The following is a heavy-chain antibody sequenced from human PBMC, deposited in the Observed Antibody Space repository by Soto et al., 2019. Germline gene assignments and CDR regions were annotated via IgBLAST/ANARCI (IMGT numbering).Heavy chain of an antibody. V-gene: IGHV4-4*02. Sequence: QVKLQESGPGLVKPSGTLSLTCAVSGGSISSSNWWSWVRQPPGKGLEWIGEIYHSGNTNYNPSLKSRVTMAVDKSMNQLSLKLSSVTAADTAVYYCARRWGEGRVDYWGQGTLVTVSS. J-gene: IGHJ4*02. D-gene: IGHD3-10*01. CDR1: GGSISSSNW. CDR2: IYHSGNT. CDR3: ARRWGEGRVDY.